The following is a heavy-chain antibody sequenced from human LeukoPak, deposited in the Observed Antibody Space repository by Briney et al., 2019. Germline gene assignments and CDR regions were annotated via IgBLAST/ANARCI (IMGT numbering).Heavy chain of an antibody. V-gene: IGHV1-69*06. CDR3: ARESGSYLDY. Sequence: SVKVSCKASGDTFSNYAFSWVRQAPGQGLEWMGGIIPIFGTANYAQKFQGRVTITADKSTSTAYMELSSLRSEDTAVYYCARESGSYLDYWGQGTLVTVSS. CDR1: GDTFSNYA. D-gene: IGHD3-10*01. J-gene: IGHJ4*02. CDR2: IIPIFGTA.